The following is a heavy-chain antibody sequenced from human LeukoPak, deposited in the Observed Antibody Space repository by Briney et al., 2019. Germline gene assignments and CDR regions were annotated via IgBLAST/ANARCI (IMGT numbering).Heavy chain of an antibody. Sequence: PSETLSLTCAVYGGSFSGYYWSWIRQPPGKGLEWIGEINHSGSTNYNPSLKSRVIISVDTSKNQFSLKLSSVTAADTAVYYCARGIGYSSSRFDYWGQGTLVTVSS. D-gene: IGHD6-13*01. CDR2: INHSGST. CDR1: GGSFSGYY. J-gene: IGHJ4*02. V-gene: IGHV4-34*01. CDR3: ARGIGYSSSRFDY.